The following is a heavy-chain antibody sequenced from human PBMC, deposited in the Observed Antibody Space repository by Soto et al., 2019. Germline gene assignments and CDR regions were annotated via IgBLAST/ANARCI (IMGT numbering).Heavy chain of an antibody. CDR1: GYTFTTNG. V-gene: IGHV1-18*01. Sequence: QVQLVQSGAEVKKPGASVKVSCKASGYTFTTNGISCVRQAPGQGLEWMGWVSGDNGHTNYAQSLQGRVTMTTDTSTNTAYMELRSLRSDDTAVYYWARDLGYCRSGTCYREGFDPWGQGTLVTVSS. J-gene: IGHJ5*02. CDR2: VSGDNGHT. CDR3: ARDLGYCRSGTCYREGFDP. D-gene: IGHD2-15*01.